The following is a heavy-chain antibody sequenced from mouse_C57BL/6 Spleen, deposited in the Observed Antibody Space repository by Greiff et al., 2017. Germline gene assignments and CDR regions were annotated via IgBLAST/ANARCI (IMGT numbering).Heavy chain of an antibody. CDR1: GFTFSDYY. CDR2: INYDGSST. J-gene: IGHJ4*01. Sequence: EVMLVESEGGLVQPGSSMKLSCTASGFTFSDYYMAWVRQVPEKGLEWVANINYDGSSTYYLDSLKSRFIISRDNAKNILYLQMSSLKSEDTATYYCARAYYSNGFIFYAMDYWGQGTSVTVSS. V-gene: IGHV5-16*01. D-gene: IGHD2-5*01. CDR3: ARAYYSNGFIFYAMDY.